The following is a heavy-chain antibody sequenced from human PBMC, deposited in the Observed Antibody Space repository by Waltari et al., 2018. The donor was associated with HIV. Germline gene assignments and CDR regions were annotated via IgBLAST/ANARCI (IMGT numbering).Heavy chain of an antibody. Sequence: VQLVQSGPEMRKPGASVKISCRASGFTFTNYVFSWVRQAPGQGLGWLGWIIAYDGNKDLAQRFKDRVSLTTDSSTTTAYLEMRNFRSDVTATVYCVGGGGSWLYDMYYYQGMDLWGQGTAVTVSS. CDR3: VGGGGSWLYDMYYYQGMDL. CDR1: GFTFTNYV. D-gene: IGHD2-8*01. CDR2: IIAYDGNK. J-gene: IGHJ6*02. V-gene: IGHV1-18*01.